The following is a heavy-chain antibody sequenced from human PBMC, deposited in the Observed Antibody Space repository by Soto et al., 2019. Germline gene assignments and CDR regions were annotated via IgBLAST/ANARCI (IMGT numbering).Heavy chain of an antibody. CDR2: ISAYNGNT. CDR1: GYTFTSSG. CDR3: ASSRIAVAGTPSDWFDP. Sequence: ASVKLSCKAFGYTFTSSGNSWVRQAPGQGHEWMGWISAYNGNTNYAQKLQGRVTMTTDTSTSTAYMELRSLRSDDTAVYYCASSRIAVAGTPSDWFDPWG. V-gene: IGHV1-18*01. D-gene: IGHD6-19*01. J-gene: IGHJ5*02.